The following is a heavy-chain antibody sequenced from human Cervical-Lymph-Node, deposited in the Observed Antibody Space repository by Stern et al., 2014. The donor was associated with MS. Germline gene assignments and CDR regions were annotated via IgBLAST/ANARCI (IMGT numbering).Heavy chain of an antibody. CDR2: FYYSGST. Sequence: QLQLQESGPGLVKPSQTLSLTCTVSGGSISSGNYYWSWIRQHPGKGLEWIGYFYYSGSTYYNPSLKSRVTISADTSKNQFSLKLSSVTAADTAVYYCARAYYDFWSPHALDYWGQGTLVTVSS. D-gene: IGHD3-3*01. V-gene: IGHV4-31*03. J-gene: IGHJ4*02. CDR3: ARAYYDFWSPHALDY. CDR1: GGSISSGNYY.